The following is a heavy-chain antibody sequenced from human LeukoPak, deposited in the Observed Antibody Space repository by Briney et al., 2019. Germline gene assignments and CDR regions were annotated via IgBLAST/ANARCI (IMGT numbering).Heavy chain of an antibody. D-gene: IGHD6-13*01. CDR1: GGSISSYY. Sequence: SETLSLTCTVSGGSISSYYWSWIRRPPGKGLEWIGYIYYSGTTNYNPSLKSRVTISVDTSKNQFSLKLSSVTAADTAVYYCARGVYIAAAQYGYWGQGTLVSVSS. V-gene: IGHV4-59*01. J-gene: IGHJ4*02. CDR2: IYYSGTT. CDR3: ARGVYIAAAQYGY.